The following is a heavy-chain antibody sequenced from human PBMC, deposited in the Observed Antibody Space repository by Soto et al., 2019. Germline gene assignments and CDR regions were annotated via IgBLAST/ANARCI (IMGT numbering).Heavy chain of an antibody. CDR3: TKDRVPDGIYSFDF. D-gene: IGHD2-21*01. CDR1: GFSFRDYS. V-gene: IGHV3-23*03. CDR2: IDLGGTSP. J-gene: IGHJ4*02. Sequence: GGSLRLSCAASGFSFRDYSMNWVRQAPGKDLEWVAFIDLGGTSPDYSESVKGRFTISKDNSMKTVYLQMNSLRVEDAAVYYCTKDRVPDGIYSFDFWGQGALVTVSS.